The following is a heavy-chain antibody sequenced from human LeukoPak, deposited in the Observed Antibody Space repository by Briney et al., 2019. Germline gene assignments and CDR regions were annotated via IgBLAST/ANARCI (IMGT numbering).Heavy chain of an antibody. Sequence: ASVKVSCKASGYTFTGYYMHWVRQAPGQGLEWMGWINPNSGGTNYAQKFQGRVTMTRDTSISTAYMELSRLRSDDTAVYYCARDRDLGVVIMESWFDPWGQGTLVTASS. CDR2: INPNSGGT. CDR1: GYTFTGYY. CDR3: ARDRDLGVVIMESWFDP. J-gene: IGHJ5*02. V-gene: IGHV1-2*02. D-gene: IGHD3-3*01.